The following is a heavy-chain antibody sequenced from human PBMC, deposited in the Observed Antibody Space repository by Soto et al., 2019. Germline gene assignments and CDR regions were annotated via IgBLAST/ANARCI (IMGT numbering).Heavy chain of an antibody. CDR1: GFSFSSYG. CDR2: ISYDERNK. Sequence: QVQLVESGGGVVQPGRSLRLSCAASGFSFSSYGMHWVRQAPGKGLEWVAVISYDERNKYYADSVSGRFTISRDNSKNALYLQMSSLRNEDTAVYYCAKEGSGSIPYYLDSCGHGTLVTVSS. V-gene: IGHV3-30*18. D-gene: IGHD3-10*01. CDR3: AKEGSGSIPYYLDS. J-gene: IGHJ4*01.